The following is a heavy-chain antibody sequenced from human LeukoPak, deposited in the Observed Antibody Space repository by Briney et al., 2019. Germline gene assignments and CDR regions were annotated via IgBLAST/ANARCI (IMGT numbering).Heavy chain of an antibody. D-gene: IGHD6-19*01. CDR1: GYTLTSYG. J-gene: IGHJ5*02. V-gene: IGHV1-18*01. CDR2: ISAYNGNT. Sequence: GASVKVSCKASGYTLTSYGISWVRQAPGQGREWMGWISAYNGNTNYAQKLQGRVTMTTDTSTSTAYMELRSLRSDDTAVYYCARDQRRYSSGYWFDPWGQGTLVTVSS. CDR3: ARDQRRYSSGYWFDP.